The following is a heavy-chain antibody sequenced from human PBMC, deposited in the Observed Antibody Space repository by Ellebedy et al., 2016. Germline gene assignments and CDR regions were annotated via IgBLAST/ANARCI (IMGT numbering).Heavy chain of an antibody. V-gene: IGHV4-59*12. Sequence: SETLSLXXTVSGGSISSYYWSWIRQPPGKGLEWIGYIYESGSTNYNPSLKSRVTISLDTSKNQFSLKLSSVTAADTAVYYCASSPNPYYYDFWGQGTLVTVSS. CDR1: GGSISSYY. J-gene: IGHJ4*02. CDR3: ASSPNPYYYDF. CDR2: IYESGST.